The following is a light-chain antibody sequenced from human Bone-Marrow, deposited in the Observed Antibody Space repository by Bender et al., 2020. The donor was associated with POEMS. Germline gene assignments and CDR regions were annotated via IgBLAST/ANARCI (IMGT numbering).Light chain of an antibody. J-gene: IGLJ3*02. CDR2: SNN. CDR3: SSWDDSLNGWV. CDR1: SSNFGNNA. Sequence: ISCSGTSSNFGNNAANWYQHVPGTAPKLLIYSNNQRPSGVPDRFSASTSGTSASLAISGLHSDDEAEYYCSSWDDSLNGWVFGGGTKLTVL. V-gene: IGLV1-44*01.